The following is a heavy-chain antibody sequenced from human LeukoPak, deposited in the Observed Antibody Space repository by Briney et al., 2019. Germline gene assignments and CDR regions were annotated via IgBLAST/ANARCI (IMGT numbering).Heavy chain of an antibody. J-gene: IGHJ2*01. CDR2: ISGSGGST. Sequence: GGSLRLSCAASGFTFSSYAMSWVRQAPGKGLEWVSAISGSGGSTYYADSVKGRFTISRDNSKNTLYLQMNSLRAEDTAVYYCAKDSKSDCSSTSCSYWYFDLWGRGTLVTVSS. CDR3: AKDSKSDCSSTSCSYWYFDL. D-gene: IGHD2-2*01. CDR1: GFTFSSYA. V-gene: IGHV3-23*01.